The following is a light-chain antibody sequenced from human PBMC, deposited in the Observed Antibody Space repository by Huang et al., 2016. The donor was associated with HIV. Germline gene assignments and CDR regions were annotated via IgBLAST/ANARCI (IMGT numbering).Light chain of an antibody. J-gene: IGKJ4*01. CDR2: DPY. CDR3: QQYDNLFFT. Sequence: DIQMTQSPFYLSASVGDRVTITCQASHDISNSLNWYQQKPGKAPKLLIYDPYNLETGVPSRFTGSGAGTDFTFTINSLQPEDIASYYCQQYDNLFFTFGGGTKVEIK. CDR1: HDISNS. V-gene: IGKV1-33*01.